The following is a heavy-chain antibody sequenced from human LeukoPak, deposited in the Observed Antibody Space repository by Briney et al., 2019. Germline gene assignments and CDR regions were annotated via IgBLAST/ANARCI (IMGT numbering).Heavy chain of an antibody. CDR3: TKGVNLLRYFDWLFCYFDY. D-gene: IGHD3-9*01. J-gene: IGHJ4*02. CDR1: RFTFSSYW. V-gene: IGHV3-43*02. Sequence: GGSLRLSCAASRFTFSSYWMHWVRQAPGKGLVWVSLISGDGGSTYYADSVKGRLTISRDNSKNSLYLQMNSLRTEDTALYYCTKGVNLLRYFDWLFCYFDYWGQGTLVTVSS. CDR2: ISGDGGST.